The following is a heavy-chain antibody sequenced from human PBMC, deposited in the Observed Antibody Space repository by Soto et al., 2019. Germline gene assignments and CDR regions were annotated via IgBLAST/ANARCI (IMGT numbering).Heavy chain of an antibody. CDR3: ARLMHYSHSGGSSHSGFDM. Sequence: QVPLVQSGAEVKKPGASVKVSCEASGYTFTDYFIPWVRQAPGQGLEWIGWINPYSGGADLSQKFQGRVTMTRDTSISTAYMEVSSLRSDDTAVFYCARLMHYSHSGGSSHSGFDMWGQGTLVTVSS. D-gene: IGHD2-21*01. J-gene: IGHJ3*02. CDR2: INPYSGGA. CDR1: GYTFTDYF. V-gene: IGHV1-2*02.